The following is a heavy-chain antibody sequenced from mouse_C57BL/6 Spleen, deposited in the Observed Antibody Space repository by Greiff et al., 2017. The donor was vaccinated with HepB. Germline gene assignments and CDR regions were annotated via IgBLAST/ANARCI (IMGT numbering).Heavy chain of an antibody. Sequence: VQLQQSGPGLVAPSQSLSITCTVSGFSLTSYGVDWVRQSPGKGLEWLGVIWGVGSTNYNSALKSRLSISKDNSKSQVFLKMNSLQTDDTAMYFCASGPYAMDYWGQGTSVTVSS. CDR3: ASGPYAMDY. CDR1: GFSLTSYG. V-gene: IGHV2-6*01. J-gene: IGHJ4*01. CDR2: IWGVGST.